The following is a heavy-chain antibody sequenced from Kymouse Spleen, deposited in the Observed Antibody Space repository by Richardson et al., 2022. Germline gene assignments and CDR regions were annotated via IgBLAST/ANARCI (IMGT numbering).Heavy chain of an antibody. CDR2: IYYSGST. J-gene: IGHJ4*02. Sequence: QLQLQESGPGLVKPSETLSLTCTVSGGSISSSSYYWGWIRQPPGKGLEWIGSIYYSGSTYYNPSLKSRVTISVDTSKNQFSLKLSSVTAADTAVYYCARGGYCSGGSCYSGAYYFDYWGQGTLVTVSS. CDR3: ARGGYCSGGSCYSGAYYFDY. V-gene: IGHV4-39*01. D-gene: IGHD2-15*01. CDR1: GGSISSSSYY.